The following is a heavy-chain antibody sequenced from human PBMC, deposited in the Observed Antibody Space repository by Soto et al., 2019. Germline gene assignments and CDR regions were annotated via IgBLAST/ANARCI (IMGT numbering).Heavy chain of an antibody. CDR2: IWYDGSNK. J-gene: IGHJ6*02. CDR3: ARDILAVEFDYYYYYGMDV. CDR1: GFTFSSYG. Sequence: HPGGSLRLSCAASGFTFSSYGMHWVRQAPGKGLEWVAVIWYDGSNKYYADSVKGRFTISRDNSKNTLYLQMNSLRAEDTAVYYCARDILAVEFDYYYYYGMDVWGQGTTVTVYS. V-gene: IGHV3-33*01. D-gene: IGHD3-9*01.